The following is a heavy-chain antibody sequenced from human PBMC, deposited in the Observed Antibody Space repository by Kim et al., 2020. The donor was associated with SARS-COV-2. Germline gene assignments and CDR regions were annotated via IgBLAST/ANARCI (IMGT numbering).Heavy chain of an antibody. J-gene: IGHJ1*01. CDR3: VRVAVTGTGYFQH. Sequence: ASVKVSCKASGYTFSDYHLHWLRQAPGQRLEWIGCINGGSGDTKHSPKFQGRVIFTRDTSASTVYMDLNSLRSGDTAIFYCVRVAVTGTGYFQHWGQGTLITVSS. CDR2: INGGSGDT. D-gene: IGHD6-19*01. V-gene: IGHV1-3*01. CDR1: GYTFSDYH.